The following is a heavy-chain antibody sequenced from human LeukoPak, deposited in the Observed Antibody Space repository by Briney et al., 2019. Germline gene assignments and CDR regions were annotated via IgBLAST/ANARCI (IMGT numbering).Heavy chain of an antibody. CDR1: GFTFSSYA. CDR2: ISGSGGTT. CDR3: AKASGRLTGTKNFDY. J-gene: IGHJ4*02. Sequence: RAGGSLRLSCGASGFTFSSYAMRWVRQAPGKGLEWVSAISGSGGTTYYADSVKGRFTISRDNSKNTLYLQMNSLRAEDTAVYYCAKASGRLTGTKNFDYWGQGTLVTVSS. V-gene: IGHV3-23*01. D-gene: IGHD1-7*01.